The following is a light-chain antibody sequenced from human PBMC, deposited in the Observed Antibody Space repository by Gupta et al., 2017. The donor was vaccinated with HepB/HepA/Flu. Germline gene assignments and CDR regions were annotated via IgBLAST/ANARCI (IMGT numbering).Light chain of an antibody. V-gene: IGKV3-11*01. CDR3: QERDNWLS. Sequence: IVLTQSPATLSVSPGETATLSCRASQSVNTYLAWYQQKLGQAPRLLIYDASTRATGVPARFSGSGSGTDFTLTISSLEPEDFAVYYCQERDNWLSFGGGTRVEIK. CDR2: DAS. CDR1: QSVNTY. J-gene: IGKJ4*01.